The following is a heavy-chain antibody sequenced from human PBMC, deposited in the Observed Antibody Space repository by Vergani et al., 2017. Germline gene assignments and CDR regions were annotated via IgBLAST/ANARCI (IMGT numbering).Heavy chain of an antibody. V-gene: IGHV1-2*02. D-gene: IGHD6-13*01. CDR2: INPNSGGT. Sequence: QVQLVKSGAEVKKPGASVKVSCKASGYTFTGYYMHWVRQAPGQGLEWMGWINPNSGGTNYAQKFQGRVTMTRDTSISTAYMELSRLRSDDTAVYYCARADAQQLPLFPRDYWGQGTLVTVSS. CDR3: ARADAQQLPLFPRDY. J-gene: IGHJ4*02. CDR1: GYTFTGYY.